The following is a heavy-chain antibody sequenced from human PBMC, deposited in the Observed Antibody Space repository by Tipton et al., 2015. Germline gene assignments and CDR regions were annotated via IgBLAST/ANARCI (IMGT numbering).Heavy chain of an antibody. J-gene: IGHJ1*01. V-gene: IGHV3-30*18. D-gene: IGHD2-15*01. CDR1: GFHFSDYG. Sequence: SLRLSCEASGFHFSDYGMHWVRQAPGKGLEWVAVISNDESTRYYVDSVKGRFSISRDNSKNTLYLQMNSLSGDDTAVYYCAKDRGFCSGVSCYDLEHWGQGTLVTVSS. CDR3: AKDRGFCSGVSCYDLEH. CDR2: ISNDESTR.